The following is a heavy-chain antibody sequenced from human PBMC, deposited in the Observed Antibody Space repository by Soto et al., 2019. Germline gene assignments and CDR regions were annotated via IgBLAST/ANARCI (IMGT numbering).Heavy chain of an antibody. D-gene: IGHD4-4*01. V-gene: IGHV4-4*02. CDR2: VYQGGAT. CDR3: ASDPSDDYNAFDF. CDR1: GVSITSSNF. Sequence: SETLSLTCTVSGVSITSSNFCSWVRQPPGRGLEWIGEVYQGGATNYNPSLKSRVTISVDRAKSHFSLNLRSVTAADTAVYYCASDPSDDYNAFDFWGQGIPVTAPQ. J-gene: IGHJ4*02.